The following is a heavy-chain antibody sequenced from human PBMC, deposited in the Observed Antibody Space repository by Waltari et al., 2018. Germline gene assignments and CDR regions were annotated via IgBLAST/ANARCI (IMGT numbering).Heavy chain of an antibody. J-gene: IGHJ4*02. D-gene: IGHD3-16*01. CDR3: ARETQDGYTPRFDY. Sequence: QVQLQESGPGLVKPSETLSLTCTVSGGSISSYYWSWIRQPPGKGLEWIGYIYYSGSTNYNPSLKSRVTISVDTSKNQFSLKLSSVTAADTAVYYCARETQDGYTPRFDYWGQGTLVTVSS. CDR1: GGSISSYY. V-gene: IGHV4-59*01. CDR2: IYYSGST.